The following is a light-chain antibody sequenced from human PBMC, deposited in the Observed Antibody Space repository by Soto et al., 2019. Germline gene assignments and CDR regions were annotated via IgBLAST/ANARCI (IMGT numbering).Light chain of an antibody. CDR2: DAS. CDR3: QQYGNHPPFT. Sequence: DIQMTQSPSSLSSSVGDRVTITCQASQDISNYLNWYQQKPGKAPKLLIYDASNLETGVPSRFSGSGSGTDFTFTISSLQPEDIATYNCQQYGNHPPFTFGPGTKGDIK. J-gene: IGKJ3*01. CDR1: QDISNY. V-gene: IGKV1-33*01.